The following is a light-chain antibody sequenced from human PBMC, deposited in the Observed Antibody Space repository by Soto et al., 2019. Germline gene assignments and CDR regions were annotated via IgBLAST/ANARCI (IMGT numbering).Light chain of an antibody. CDR3: QPYNNWPPIT. CDR1: RSLRNN. V-gene: IGKV3-15*01. Sequence: EIMMTQSPATLSVSPGERATLSCRDSRSLRNNLAWYQQKPGQAPRLLIYYASTRATGIPARFSGSGSGTEFTLTISSRQSEDFALYYCQPYNNWPPITFGQGTRLEIK. CDR2: YAS. J-gene: IGKJ5*01.